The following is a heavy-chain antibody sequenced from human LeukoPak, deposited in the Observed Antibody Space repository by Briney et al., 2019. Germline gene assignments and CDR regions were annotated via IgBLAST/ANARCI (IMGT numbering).Heavy chain of an antibody. V-gene: IGHV3-21*01. J-gene: IGHJ4*02. CDR1: GFTFSSYG. Sequence: PGGSLRLSCAASGFTFSSYGMHWVRQAPGKGLEWVSSISSSSSYIYYADSVKGRFTISRDNAKNSLYLQMNSLRAEDTAVYYCARAMTTVTNELDYWGQGTLVTVSS. CDR2: ISSSSSYI. CDR3: ARAMTTVTNELDY. D-gene: IGHD4-17*01.